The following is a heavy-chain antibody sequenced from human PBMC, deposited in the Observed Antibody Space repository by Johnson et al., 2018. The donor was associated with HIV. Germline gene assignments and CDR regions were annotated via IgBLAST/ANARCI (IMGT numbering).Heavy chain of an antibody. V-gene: IGHV3-33*01. D-gene: IGHD2-2*01. Sequence: QVQLVESGGGVVQPGRSLRLSCAASGFTFNNYGMHWVRQAPGKGLEWVGVIWYDGSKGDYGESVKGRFTISRDNAKNSLYMKMNSLRDEDKAVYYCARVIHQYFDIWGQGTMVTVSS. J-gene: IGHJ3*02. CDR1: GFTFNNYG. CDR2: IWYDGSKG. CDR3: ARVIHQYFDI.